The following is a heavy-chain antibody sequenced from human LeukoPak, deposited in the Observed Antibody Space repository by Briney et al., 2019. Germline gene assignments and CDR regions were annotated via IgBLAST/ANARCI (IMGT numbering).Heavy chain of an antibody. D-gene: IGHD3-9*01. J-gene: IGHJ4*02. CDR2: ISGSGGST. CDR3: AKDPGYDILTGYSYYFDY. Sequence: PGGALRLSCAASGFTFSSYAMSRVRPAPGKGLEWGSAISGSGGSTYYAASVKGRFTISRDNSKNTLYLQMNSLRAEDTAVYYCAKDPGYDILTGYSYYFDYWGQGTLVTVSS. V-gene: IGHV3-23*01. CDR1: GFTFSSYA.